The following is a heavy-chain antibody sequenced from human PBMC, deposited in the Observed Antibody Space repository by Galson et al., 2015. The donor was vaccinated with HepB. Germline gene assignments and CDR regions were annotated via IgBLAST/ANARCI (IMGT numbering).Heavy chain of an antibody. D-gene: IGHD4-17*01. CDR1: GYSFSSYW. V-gene: IGHV5-10-1*01. CDR2: IDPSDSYT. J-gene: IGHJ4*02. Sequence: HSGAEVKKPGESLRISCKGSGYSFSSYWITWVRQMPGKGLEWMGKIDPSDSYTNYSPSFQGHVTISADKSISTAYLQWSSLKASDTAMYYCARQNYGEGLLSYFDYWGQGTLVTVSS. CDR3: ARQNYGEGLLSYFDY.